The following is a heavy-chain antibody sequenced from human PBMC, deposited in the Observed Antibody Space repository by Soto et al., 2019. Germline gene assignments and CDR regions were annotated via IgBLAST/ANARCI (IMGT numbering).Heavy chain of an antibody. CDR3: ARDLGGWLDY. V-gene: IGHV1-3*01. CDR2: INAGNGNT. J-gene: IGHJ4*02. D-gene: IGHD5-12*01. CDR1: GYTLTSYA. Sequence: QVQLVQSGAEVKKPGASVKVSCKASGYTLTSYAMHWVRQAPGQRLEWMGWINAGNGNTKYSQKCHGRVTLTRDTYASTAYMELSSLRSEDTAVYYCARDLGGWLDYWGQGTLVTVSS.